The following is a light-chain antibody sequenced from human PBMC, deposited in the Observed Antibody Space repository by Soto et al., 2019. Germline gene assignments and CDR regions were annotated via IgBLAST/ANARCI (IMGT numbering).Light chain of an antibody. V-gene: IGLV1-47*01. CDR3: AAWDDTLNGLV. Sequence: QSVLTQPPSASGTPGQRVTISCSGSSSNIGSNYVYWYQQVPGTAPTLLMYWASQRPSGVPDRFSGSKSGTSASLAISGLRSEDEADYYCAAWDDTLNGLVFGGGTKLTVL. CDR2: WAS. J-gene: IGLJ2*01. CDR1: SSNIGSNY.